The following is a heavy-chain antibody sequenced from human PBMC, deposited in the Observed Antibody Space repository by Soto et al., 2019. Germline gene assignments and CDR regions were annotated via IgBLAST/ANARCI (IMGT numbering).Heavy chain of an antibody. J-gene: IGHJ5*02. CDR2: IIPIFGTA. CDR3: ARGWDYYDSSGLLTWFDP. Sequence: SVKVSCKASGGTCSDYGFSGVLQSPVQWLEWMGGIIPIFGTANYAQQFQGRVTITADESTSTAYMELSSLRSEDTAVYYCARGWDYYDSSGLLTWFDPWGQGTLVTVSS. V-gene: IGHV1-69*13. CDR1: GGTCSDYG. D-gene: IGHD3-22*01.